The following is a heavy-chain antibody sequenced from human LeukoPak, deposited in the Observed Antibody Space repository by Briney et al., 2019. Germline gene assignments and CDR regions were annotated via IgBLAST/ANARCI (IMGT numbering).Heavy chain of an antibody. V-gene: IGHV1-46*01. CDR2: INPSGGST. Sequence: ASVKVSCKASGYTFTGYYMHWVRQAPGQGLEWMGIINPSGGSTSYAQKFQGRVTMTRDTSTSTVYMELSSLGSEDTAVYYCARGISGGSGSYVRYYYMDVWGKGTTVTVSS. J-gene: IGHJ6*03. CDR1: GYTFTGYY. D-gene: IGHD3-10*01. CDR3: ARGISGGSGSYVRYYYMDV.